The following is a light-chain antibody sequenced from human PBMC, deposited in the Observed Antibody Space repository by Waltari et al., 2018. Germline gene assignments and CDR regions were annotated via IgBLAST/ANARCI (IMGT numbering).Light chain of an antibody. J-gene: IGKJ2*01. CDR3: QQSYSIPYT. V-gene: IGKV1-39*01. CDR1: QIISSY. CDR2: AAS. Sequence: DIQMTQSPSSLSASVGDRVTITCRASQIISSYLNLYQQKPGKAPNLLIYAASSFQSGVPSRFSGSGSGTDFTLTISSLQPEDFATYYCQQSYSIPYTFGQGTKLEIK.